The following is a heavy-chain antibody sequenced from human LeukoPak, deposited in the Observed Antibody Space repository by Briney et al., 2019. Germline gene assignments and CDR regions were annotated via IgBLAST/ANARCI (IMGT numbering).Heavy chain of an antibody. CDR2: IIPIFGTA. V-gene: IGHV1-69*13. CDR3: ARDLGYDLYYYYGMDV. CDR1: GGTFSSYA. Sequence: GASVKVSCKASGGTFSSYAISWVRQAPGQGLEWMGGIIPIFGTANYAQKFQGRVTITADESTSTAYMELSSLRSEDTAVYYCARDLGYDLYYYYGMDVWGQGTTVTVSS. D-gene: IGHD5-12*01. J-gene: IGHJ6*02.